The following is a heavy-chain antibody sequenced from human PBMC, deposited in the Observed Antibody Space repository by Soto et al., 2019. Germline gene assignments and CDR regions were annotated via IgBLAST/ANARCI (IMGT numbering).Heavy chain of an antibody. CDR3: ARDLTISSTDGPLDP. D-gene: IGHD1-1*01. J-gene: IGHJ5*02. CDR2: IHYTGST. CDR1: GGSMSRYY. V-gene: IGHV4-59*01. Sequence: PSETLSLTCTVSGGSMSRYYWTWIRQPPGKGLEWIGYIHYTGSTNYNPSLKSRVTILLGTSTSQFSLKVSSVTAADTAVYYCARDLTISSTDGPLDPWGHGTLVTVSS.